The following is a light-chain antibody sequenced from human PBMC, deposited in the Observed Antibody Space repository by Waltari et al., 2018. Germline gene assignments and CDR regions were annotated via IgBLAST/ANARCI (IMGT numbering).Light chain of an antibody. CDR1: SGDVGGYNY. CDR3: SSLTSRITLVV. V-gene: IGLV2-14*01. CDR2: DVS. Sequence: QSALTQPASVSGSPGQSITISCTGTSGDVGGYNYVSWYQQHPGKAPRLMIYDVSSLPSVISDRCSGSSSGNTASLTISGLQAEDEADYDCSSLTSRITLVVFGGGTKLTVL. J-gene: IGLJ2*01.